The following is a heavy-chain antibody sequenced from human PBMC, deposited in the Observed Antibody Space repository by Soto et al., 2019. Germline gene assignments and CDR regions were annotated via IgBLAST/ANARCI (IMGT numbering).Heavy chain of an antibody. CDR1: GFTFSSYA. J-gene: IGHJ6*03. D-gene: IGHD2-15*01. CDR3: AKLPGGNYYYYYMDV. Sequence: PGGSLRLSCAASGFTFSSYAMSWVRQAPGKGLEWVSAISGSGGSTYYADSVKGRFTISRDNSKNTLYLQMNSLRAEDTAVYYCAKLPGGNYYYYYMDVWGKGTTVTVSS. V-gene: IGHV3-23*01. CDR2: ISGSGGST.